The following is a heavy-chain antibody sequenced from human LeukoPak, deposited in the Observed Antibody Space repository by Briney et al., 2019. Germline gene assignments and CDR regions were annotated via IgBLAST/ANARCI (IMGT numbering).Heavy chain of an antibody. CDR3: ARDWYCSGGSCYGSDQYFDY. CDR2: ISAYNGNT. CDR1: GYTFTSYG. J-gene: IGHJ4*02. Sequence: GASVKVSCKASGYTFTSYGISWVRQAPGQGLEWMGWISAYNGNTNYAQKLQGRVTMTTDTSTSTAYMELRSLRSDDTAVYYCARDWYCSGGSCYGSDQYFDYWGQRTLVTVSS. D-gene: IGHD2-15*01. V-gene: IGHV1-18*01.